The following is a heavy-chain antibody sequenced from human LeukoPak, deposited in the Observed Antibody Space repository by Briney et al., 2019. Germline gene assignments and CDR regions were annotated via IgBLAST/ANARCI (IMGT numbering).Heavy chain of an antibody. V-gene: IGHV4-39*01. Sequence: SETLSLTCTVSGGSISSSSYYWGWIRQPPGKGLEWIGSIYYSGSTYYNPSLKSRVTISVDTSKNQFSLKLSSVAAADTAGYYCAARTERATFDYWGQGTLVTVSS. CDR2: IYYSGST. D-gene: IGHD5-24*01. CDR1: GGSISSSSYY. CDR3: AARTERATFDY. J-gene: IGHJ4*02.